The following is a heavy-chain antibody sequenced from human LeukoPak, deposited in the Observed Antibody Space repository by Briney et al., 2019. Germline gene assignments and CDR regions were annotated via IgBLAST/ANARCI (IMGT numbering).Heavy chain of an antibody. CDR3: ARHHLPPVANWYFDL. Sequence: SQTLSLTXTVSGGAISSGDYYWSWIRQPPGGGLEWIGSIYHSGSTYYNPSLKSRVTISVDTSKNQFSLKLSSVTAADTAVYYCARHHLPPVANWYFDLWGRGTLVTVSS. D-gene: IGHD5-12*01. J-gene: IGHJ2*01. CDR1: GGAISSGDYY. V-gene: IGHV4-30-2*03. CDR2: IYHSGST.